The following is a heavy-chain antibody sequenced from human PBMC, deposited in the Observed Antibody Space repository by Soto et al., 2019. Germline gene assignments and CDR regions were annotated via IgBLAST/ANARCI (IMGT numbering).Heavy chain of an antibody. Sequence: SETLSLTCTASGVSISSSSYYWGWIRQPPGKGLEWIGSIYYSGSTYYNPSLKSRVTISVDTSKNQFPLKLSSVTAADTAVYYCARLSALPGMAIWFDPWGQGTLVTVSS. J-gene: IGHJ5*02. V-gene: IGHV4-39*01. CDR3: ARLSALPGMAIWFDP. CDR1: GVSISSSSYY. CDR2: IYYSGST. D-gene: IGHD6-13*01.